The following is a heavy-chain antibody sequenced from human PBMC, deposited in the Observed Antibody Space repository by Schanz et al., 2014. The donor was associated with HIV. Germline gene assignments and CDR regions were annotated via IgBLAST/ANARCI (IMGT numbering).Heavy chain of an antibody. J-gene: IGHJ4*02. Sequence: QVQLVESGGGVVQPGGSLRLSCAASGFTFSDYYMTWIRQAPGKGLEWVSYISSSSNTINYAASVKGRFTISRDNSKNTLFLQMNSLRAEDTAMYYCAKDQGDITGTPFDYWGQGTLVTVSS. CDR2: ISSSSNTI. D-gene: IGHD1-20*01. CDR1: GFTFSDYY. V-gene: IGHV3-11*04. CDR3: AKDQGDITGTPFDY.